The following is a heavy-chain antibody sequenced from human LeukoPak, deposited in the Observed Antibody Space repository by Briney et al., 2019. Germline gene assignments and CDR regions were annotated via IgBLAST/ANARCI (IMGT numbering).Heavy chain of an antibody. CDR1: GYTFTNYA. J-gene: IGHJ4*02. CDR3: AQSVYYYDSSGRDRFDY. Sequence: ASVKVSCKASGYTFTNYALHWVRQAPGQRLEWMGWTNGATGNTRFSQDFQGRLTITIDTSVSIAYMDLSSLRSEDTAVYYCAQSVYYYDSSGRDRFDYWGQGTLVTVSS. V-gene: IGHV1-3*02. CDR2: TNGATGNT. D-gene: IGHD3-22*01.